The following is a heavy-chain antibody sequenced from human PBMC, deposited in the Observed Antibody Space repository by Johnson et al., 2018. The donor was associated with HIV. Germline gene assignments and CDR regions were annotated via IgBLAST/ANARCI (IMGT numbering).Heavy chain of an antibody. V-gene: IGHV3-33*06. J-gene: IGHJ3*02. CDR2: IWYDGSNK. CDR1: GFTFSSYG. Sequence: QVQVVESGGGVVQPGRSLRLSCAASGFTFSSYGMHSVRQAPGKGLEWVAVIWYDGSNKYYADSVKGRFTLSSDNSKNTLYLQMDSLRAEDTAVYYCANGRRAAHDAFDIWGQGTMVTVSS. D-gene: IGHD1-26*01. CDR3: ANGRRAAHDAFDI.